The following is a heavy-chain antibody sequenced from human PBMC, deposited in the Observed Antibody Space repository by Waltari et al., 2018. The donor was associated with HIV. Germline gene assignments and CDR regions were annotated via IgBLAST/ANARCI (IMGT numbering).Heavy chain of an antibody. V-gene: IGHV3-7*01. J-gene: IGHJ6*02. D-gene: IGHD5-12*01. CDR2: RKHDGSAR. Sequence: EVQVVESGGGLVQPGGSLRLSCEGVGFPFGSPWMRWVRQAPGKGLGWGANRKHDGSARYFVDSVKGRFAISRDNANNSLFLQMNSLRAEDTAVYYCARDVMGIVAKPYGVDVWGQGTTVTVSS. CDR3: ARDVMGIVAKPYGVDV. CDR1: GFPFGSPW.